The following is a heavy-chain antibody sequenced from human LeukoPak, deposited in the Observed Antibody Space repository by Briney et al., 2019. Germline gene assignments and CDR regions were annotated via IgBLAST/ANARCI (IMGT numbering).Heavy chain of an antibody. Sequence: SETLSLTCTVSGGSMDSFYWSWIRQSPGGGLEWIGYIYYSGTTNYNPSLRSRLIISVDTSKNQFSLNLISVTAADTAVYYCARLARLTLIRGVTGYHSLDVWGTGTKVTVSS. D-gene: IGHD3-10*01. CDR3: ARLARLTLIRGVTGYHSLDV. J-gene: IGHJ6*04. CDR2: IYYSGTT. V-gene: IGHV4-59*01. CDR1: GGSMDSFY.